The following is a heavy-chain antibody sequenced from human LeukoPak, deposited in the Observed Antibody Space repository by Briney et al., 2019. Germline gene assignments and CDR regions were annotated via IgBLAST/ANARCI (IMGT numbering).Heavy chain of an antibody. J-gene: IGHJ4*02. V-gene: IGHV3-23*01. CDR1: GFTLSSYA. Sequence: GSLRLSCAASGFTLSSYAMSWVRQAPGKGLEWVSVISGSGGSTYSAESVKGRFTISRDNSKNTPYLQMNSLRVEDTAVYYCAKGPRASGWTYFDYWGQGTLVTVSS. CDR3: AKGPRASGWTYFDY. D-gene: IGHD6-19*01. CDR2: ISGSGGST.